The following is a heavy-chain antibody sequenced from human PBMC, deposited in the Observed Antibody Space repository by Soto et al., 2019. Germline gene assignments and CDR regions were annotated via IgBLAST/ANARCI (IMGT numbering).Heavy chain of an antibody. J-gene: IGHJ4*02. CDR2: LIPMFAAS. CDR3: AIGGIGAVPAGLSSYHDYTNCRIDS. V-gene: IGHV1-69*01. CDR1: GGSFSDFA. D-gene: IGHD4-4*01. Sequence: QVQLAQSGAEVRKPGSSVKVSCGASGGSFSDFAFSWLRQAPGQGLEWMGGLIPMFAASKYAQRFQDRVTIAADASTNTVYVALSSVKSDDTVRYYFAIGGIGAVPAGLSSYHDYTNCRIDSWGQGTLVSVSS.